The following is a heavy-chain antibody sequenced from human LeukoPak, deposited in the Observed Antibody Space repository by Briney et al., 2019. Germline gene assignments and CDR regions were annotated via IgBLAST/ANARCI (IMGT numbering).Heavy chain of an antibody. V-gene: IGHV1-2*02. CDR1: GYTFTGYY. CDR3: ARDLTRLTIFGVVGESPKANDP. J-gene: IGHJ5*02. CDR2: INPNSGGT. D-gene: IGHD3-3*01. Sequence: ASVTVSCKASGYTFTGYYMHWVRQAPGQGLEWMGWINPNSGGTNYAQKFQGRVTITRDTSLSTAYMELSRLRSDDTAVYYCARDLTRLTIFGVVGESPKANDPWGQGTLVSVS.